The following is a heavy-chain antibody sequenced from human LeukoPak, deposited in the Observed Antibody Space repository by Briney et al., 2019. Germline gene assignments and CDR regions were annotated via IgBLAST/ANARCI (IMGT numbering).Heavy chain of an antibody. Sequence: PSETLSLTCTVSGGSISSSRYYWGWIRQPPGKGLEWIGYIYYSGSTNYNPSLKSRVTISVDTSKNQFSLKLSSVTAADTAVYYCAGGYFRFGYWGQGALVTVSS. CDR1: GGSISSSRYY. CDR3: AGGYFRFGY. J-gene: IGHJ4*02. CDR2: IYYSGST. V-gene: IGHV4-61*05. D-gene: IGHD3-22*01.